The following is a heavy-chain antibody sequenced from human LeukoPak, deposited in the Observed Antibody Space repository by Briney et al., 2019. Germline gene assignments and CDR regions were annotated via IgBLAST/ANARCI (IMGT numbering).Heavy chain of an antibody. Sequence: QSGGSLRLSCAASGFTFDDYAMHWVRQAPGKGLGWVSGISWNSGSIGYADSVKGRFTISRDNAKNSLYLQMNSLRAEDTALYYCAKDRYAGVAEMVYYGMDVWGQGTTVTVSS. V-gene: IGHV3-9*01. J-gene: IGHJ6*02. CDR3: AKDRYAGVAEMVYYGMDV. D-gene: IGHD3-3*01. CDR2: ISWNSGSI. CDR1: GFTFDDYA.